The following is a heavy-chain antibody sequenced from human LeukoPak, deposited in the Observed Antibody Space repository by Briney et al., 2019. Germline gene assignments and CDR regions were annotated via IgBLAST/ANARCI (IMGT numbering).Heavy chain of an antibody. CDR3: TRDGSGGYYYYMDV. Sequence: GGSLRLSCSASGFTFSRYSMNWVRQAPGKGLEWVSSISTSSSYIYYADSVKGRFTISRDNAKKSLFLQMNSLRVEDTAVYYCTRDGSGGYYYYMDVWGKGTTVTVSS. CDR1: GFTFSRYS. J-gene: IGHJ6*03. CDR2: ISTSSSYI. V-gene: IGHV3-21*01. D-gene: IGHD6-19*01.